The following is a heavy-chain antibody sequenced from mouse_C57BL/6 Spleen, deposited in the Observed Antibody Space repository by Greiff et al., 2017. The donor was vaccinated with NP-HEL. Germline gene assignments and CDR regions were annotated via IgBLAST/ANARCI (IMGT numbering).Heavy chain of an antibody. Sequence: QVQLKESGAELVRPGASVKLSCKASGYTFTDYYINWVKQRPGQGLEWIARIYPGSGNTYYNEKFKGKATLTAEKSSNNAYMQLSSLTSEDSAVYFWAREGDDYGGAWFAYWGQGTLVTVSA. V-gene: IGHV1-76*01. CDR1: GYTFTDYY. D-gene: IGHD1-1*02. CDR2: IYPGSGNT. CDR3: AREGDDYGGAWFAY. J-gene: IGHJ3*01.